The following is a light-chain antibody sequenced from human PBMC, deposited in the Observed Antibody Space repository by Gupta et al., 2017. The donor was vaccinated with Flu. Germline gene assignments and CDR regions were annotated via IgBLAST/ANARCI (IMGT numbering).Light chain of an antibody. CDR3: LQDDDLPLT. V-gene: IGKV1-33*01. Sequence: DIQMTQSPSSLSASVGDRVTITCQASQDISNYLDWYQQKPGRAPKLLIYDASSLESGVPSRFSGSGSGTDFTFTISSLQPEDVGTYFCLQDDDLPLTFGGGTKVEV. J-gene: IGKJ4*01. CDR1: QDISNY. CDR2: DAS.